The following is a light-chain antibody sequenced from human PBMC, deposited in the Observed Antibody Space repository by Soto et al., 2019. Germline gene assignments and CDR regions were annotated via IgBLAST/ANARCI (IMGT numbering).Light chain of an antibody. CDR2: AAS. V-gene: IGKV1-39*01. J-gene: IGKJ2*01. CDR3: QQTYSKRT. CDR1: QSISTY. Sequence: DIQMTQSPSSLSASVGDRVTITCRASQSISTYLNWYQQRPGKAPKLLIYAASSLQSGVPSRFSGSGSGTDFTLTINSLQPEDFATYYCQQTYSKRTFGQGTKVEIK.